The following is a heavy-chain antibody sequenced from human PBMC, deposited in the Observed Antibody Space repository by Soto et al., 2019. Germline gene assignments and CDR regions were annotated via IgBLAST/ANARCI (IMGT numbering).Heavy chain of an antibody. CDR3: AKNVNSGSGSQYYDY. V-gene: IGHV3-23*01. CDR2: FRSSGDDGTT. Sequence: GGSLRLSCAASGFTFSSYSMSWVRQAPGKGLEWVSGFRSSGDDGTTYYADSVKGRFTISRDNSKNTLFLQMNSLRAEDTAIYYCAKNVNSGSGSQYYDYWGQGPLVTVS. D-gene: IGHD3-10*01. CDR1: GFTFSSYS. J-gene: IGHJ4*02.